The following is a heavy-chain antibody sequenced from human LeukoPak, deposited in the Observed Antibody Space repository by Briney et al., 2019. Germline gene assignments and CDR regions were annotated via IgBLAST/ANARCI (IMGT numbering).Heavy chain of an antibody. D-gene: IGHD3-3*01. Sequence: ASVTVSCKASGYTFTGYYMHWVRQAPGQGLEAMGWINPNSGGTNYAQKFQGRVTMTRDTSISTAYMELSRLRSDDTAVYYCARDQNDFWSGYFDYYYYGMDVWGQGTTVTVSS. V-gene: IGHV1-2*02. CDR3: ARDQNDFWSGYFDYYYYGMDV. J-gene: IGHJ6*02. CDR2: INPNSGGT. CDR1: GYTFTGYY.